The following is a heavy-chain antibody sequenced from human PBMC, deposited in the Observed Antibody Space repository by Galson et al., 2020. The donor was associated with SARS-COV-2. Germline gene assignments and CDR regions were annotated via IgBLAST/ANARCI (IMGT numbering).Heavy chain of an antibody. V-gene: IGHV3-33*01. CDR3: ARGNGSGAYLIDY. CDR1: GFSFINYA. CDR2: MWSDGSDE. J-gene: IGHJ4*02. Sequence: GESLKISCTASGFSFINYAMHWVRQAPGKGLEWVALMWSDGSDENYAASVKGRFTISRDNSKNTLYLQMNNLRVDDTAVYYCARGNGSGAYLIDYWGQGTLVTVSS. D-gene: IGHD1-1*01.